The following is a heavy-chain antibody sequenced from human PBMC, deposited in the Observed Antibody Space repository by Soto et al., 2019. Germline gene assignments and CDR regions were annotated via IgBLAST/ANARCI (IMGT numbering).Heavy chain of an antibody. CDR2: IIPIFGTA. CDR1: GVTFSSYA. CDR3: AASGSPPRYYYYYGMDV. V-gene: IGHV1-69*13. J-gene: IGHJ6*02. Sequence: ASVKVSCKASGVTFSSYAISWVRQAPGQGLEWMGGIIPIFGTANYAQKFQGRVTITADESTSTAYMELSSLRSEDTAVYYCAASGSPPRYYYYYGMDVWGQGTTVTVSS. D-gene: IGHD5-12*01.